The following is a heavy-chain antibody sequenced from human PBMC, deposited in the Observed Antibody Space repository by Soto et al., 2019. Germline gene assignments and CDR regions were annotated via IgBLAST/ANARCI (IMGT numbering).Heavy chain of an antibody. CDR2: INHSGST. Sequence: QVQLQQWGAGLLKPSETLSLTCAVYGGSFSGYYWSWIRQHPGKGLEWIGEINHSGSTNYKPSLKSRVTISVDTSKNQFSLKLSSVTAADTAVYYCARGGLVGNWFDPRGQGPLVTVSS. CDR1: GGSFSGYY. D-gene: IGHD2-8*02. CDR3: ARGGLVGNWFDP. V-gene: IGHV4-34*01. J-gene: IGHJ5*02.